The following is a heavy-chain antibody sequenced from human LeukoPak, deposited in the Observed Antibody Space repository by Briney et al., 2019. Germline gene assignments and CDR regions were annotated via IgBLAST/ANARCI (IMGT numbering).Heavy chain of an antibody. CDR3: ATGTTSGSYYFAY. V-gene: IGHV3-21*01. D-gene: IGHD1-1*01. J-gene: IGHJ4*02. CDR2: ITSGISYI. CDR1: GFTFSSYS. Sequence: GGSLRLSCAASGFTFSSYSMNCVRQAPGKGLEWVSSITSGISYIYYTDSVKDRFTISRDNAKNSLYLQMNSLRAEDTAVYYCATGTTSGSYYFAYWGQGTLVTVSS.